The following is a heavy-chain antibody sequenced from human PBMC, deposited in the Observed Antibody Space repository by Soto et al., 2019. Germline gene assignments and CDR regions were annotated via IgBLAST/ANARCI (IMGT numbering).Heavy chain of an antibody. J-gene: IGHJ3*02. CDR2: IIPILGLA. D-gene: IGHD2-2*01. CDR3: AGASRLGYWSSSRCYDALDI. Sequence: QVQLVQSGAEVKKPGSSVRVSCKASGGTFSSYTISWVRQAPGQGLEWMGRIIPILGLAYYAKRIQGRVTITADKSTSRGYMELSSLRSEDTAVYYCAGASRLGYWSSSRCYDALDIWGQGTMVTVSS. CDR1: GGTFSSYT. V-gene: IGHV1-69*02.